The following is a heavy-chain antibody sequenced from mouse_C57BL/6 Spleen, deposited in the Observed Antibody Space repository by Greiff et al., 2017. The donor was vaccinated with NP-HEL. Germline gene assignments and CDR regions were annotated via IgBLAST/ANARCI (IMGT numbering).Heavy chain of an antibody. Sequence: EVQGVESGGGLVKPGGSLKLSCAASGFTFSDYGMHWVRQAPEKGLEWVAYISSGSSTIYYADTVKGRFTISRDNAKNTLFLQMTSLRSEDTAMYYCASLYPFAYWGQGTLVTVSA. CDR1: GFTFSDYG. J-gene: IGHJ3*01. CDR3: ASLYPFAY. V-gene: IGHV5-17*01. CDR2: ISSGSSTI.